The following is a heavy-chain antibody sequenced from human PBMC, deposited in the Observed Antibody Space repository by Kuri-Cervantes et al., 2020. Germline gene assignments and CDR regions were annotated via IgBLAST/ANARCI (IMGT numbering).Heavy chain of an antibody. D-gene: IGHD1-26*01. V-gene: IGHV4-59*01. J-gene: IGHJ4*02. Sequence: SETLSLTCTASGGSISSYYWSWIRQPPGKGLEWIGYIYYSGSNNYNPSLKSRVTRSVDTSKTQCSLKHSSVTAADTAVYYCAREGISVSYGYYDYWGQGTPVTVSS. CDR2: IYYSGSN. CDR1: GGSISSYY. CDR3: AREGISVSYGYYDY.